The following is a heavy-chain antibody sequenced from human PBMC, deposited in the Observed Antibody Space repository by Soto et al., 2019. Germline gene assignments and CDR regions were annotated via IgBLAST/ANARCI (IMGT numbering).Heavy chain of an antibody. CDR1: GGTFSSYA. J-gene: IGHJ4*02. Sequence: QVQLVQSGAEVKKPGSSVKVSCKASGGTFSSYAISWVRQAPGQGLAWMGGIIPIFGTANYAQQFQGRVTINADESTSTAYMELSSLRSEDTAVYYCASVLGYYYDSSGYYYWGQGTLVTVSS. CDR2: IIPIFGTA. CDR3: ASVLGYYYDSSGYYY. D-gene: IGHD3-22*01. V-gene: IGHV1-69*01.